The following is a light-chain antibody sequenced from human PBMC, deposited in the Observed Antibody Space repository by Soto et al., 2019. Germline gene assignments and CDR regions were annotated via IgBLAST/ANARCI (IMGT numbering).Light chain of an antibody. CDR2: TND. CDR3: SSWDDNLDAVV. J-gene: IGLJ1*01. V-gene: IGLV1-44*01. Sequence: QSALTQPPSASGTPGQRVTISCSGSSSNIGSNTVNWYQQLPGTAPKLLIYTNDQRPSGVPDRFSGSRSGTSASLAISGLQFEDEADYHCSSWDDNLDAVVFGAGTKVHRP. CDR1: SSNIGSNT.